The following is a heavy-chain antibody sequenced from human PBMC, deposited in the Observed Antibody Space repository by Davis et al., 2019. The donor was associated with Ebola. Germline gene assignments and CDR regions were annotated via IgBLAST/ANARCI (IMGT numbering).Heavy chain of an antibody. Sequence: PAGSLRLPCAASGFTFSTAWMSWVRQAPGKGLEWVGRIKSKTDGGTTDYAAPVKGRFTISRDDSKNTLYLQMNSLKTEDTAVYYCTTDVMTTVTTTWGQGTVVTVSS. J-gene: IGHJ5*02. CDR3: TTDVMTTVTTT. D-gene: IGHD4-17*01. CDR1: GFTFSTAW. CDR2: IKSKTDGGTT. V-gene: IGHV3-15*01.